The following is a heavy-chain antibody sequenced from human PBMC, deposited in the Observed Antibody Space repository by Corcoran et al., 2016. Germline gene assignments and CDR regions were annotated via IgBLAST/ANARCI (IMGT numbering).Heavy chain of an antibody. CDR2: IWASGNRK. V-gene: IGHV3-33*01. D-gene: IGHD3-9*01. CDR1: GFTISSYG. CDR3: ARDSDETGTYWYFDL. J-gene: IGHJ2*01. Sequence: QVQLVESGGGVIQPGRSLRLSCAASGFTISSYGMHWARQAPGKGLEWVADIWASGNRKDYVDPVKGRFTISRDTYKNTLYLEMNSLRADDTAVYYCARDSDETGTYWYFDLWGRGTLVAVSS.